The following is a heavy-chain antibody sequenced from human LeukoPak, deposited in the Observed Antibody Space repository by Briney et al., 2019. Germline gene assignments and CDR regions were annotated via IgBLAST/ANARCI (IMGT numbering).Heavy chain of an antibody. CDR1: GYTFTSYG. J-gene: IGHJ6*02. CDR3: ARDQMEYYYDSSGYQYYYYGMDV. Sequence: ASVKVSCKASGYTFTSYGISWVRQAPGQGLEWMGWISAYNGNTNYAQKLQGRVTMTTDTSTSTAYMELRSLRSDDTAVYYCARDQMEYYYDSSGYQYYYYGMDVWGQGTTVTVSS. V-gene: IGHV1-18*01. CDR2: ISAYNGNT. D-gene: IGHD3-22*01.